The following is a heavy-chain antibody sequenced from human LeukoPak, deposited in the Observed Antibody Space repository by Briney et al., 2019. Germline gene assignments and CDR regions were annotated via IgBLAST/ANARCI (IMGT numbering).Heavy chain of an antibody. V-gene: IGHV4-59*01. CDR2: SYYSGST. D-gene: IGHD3-9*01. CDR3: ARDLTSFDY. CDR1: GVSICSYY. Sequence: SETLPLTCTVPGVSICSYYWTWSRQPPGKGLEWIGYSYYSGSTNYNPSLKSRVTISVDTFKTQLSLKLTSVTAADTAVYYCARDLTSFDYWGQGTLVTVSS. J-gene: IGHJ4*02.